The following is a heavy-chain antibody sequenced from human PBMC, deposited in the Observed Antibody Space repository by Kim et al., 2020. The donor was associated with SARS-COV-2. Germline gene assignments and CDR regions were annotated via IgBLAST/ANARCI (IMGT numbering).Heavy chain of an antibody. J-gene: IGHJ1*01. D-gene: IGHD6-13*01. Sequence: SETLSLTCAVYGGSFSGYYWSWIRQPPGKGLEWIGEINHSGSTNYNPSLKSRVTISVDTYKNQFSLKLSSVTAADTAVYYCARSGIAAAGMLAEYFQHWGQGTLVTVSS. CDR1: GGSFSGYY. V-gene: IGHV4-34*01. CDR3: ARSGIAAAGMLAEYFQH. CDR2: INHSGST.